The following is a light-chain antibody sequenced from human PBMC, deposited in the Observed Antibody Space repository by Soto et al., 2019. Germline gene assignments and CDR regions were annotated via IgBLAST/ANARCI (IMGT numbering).Light chain of an antibody. CDR3: QQRSNWPPVT. CDR1: QSVSSY. CDR2: DAS. V-gene: IGKV3-11*01. Sequence: VLTQSPATLSVSPGERATLSCRASQSVSSYLAWYQQKPGQAPRLLIYDASNRATGIPARFSGSGSGTDFTLTISSLEPEDFGVYYCQQRSNWPPVTFGGGTKV. J-gene: IGKJ4*01.